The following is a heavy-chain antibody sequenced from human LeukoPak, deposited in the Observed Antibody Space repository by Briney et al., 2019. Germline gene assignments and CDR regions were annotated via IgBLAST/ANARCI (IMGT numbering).Heavy chain of an antibody. CDR2: IYYDGST. Sequence: SETLSLTCAVSGGSSSSSNWWNWVRQPQGKGLEWIGHIYYDGSTNYNPSLKSRVTISVDTSKNQFSLNLSSVTAADTAVYYCARGAVAGKMSWFDPWGQGTLVTVSS. CDR3: ARGAVAGKMSWFDP. V-gene: IGHV4-4*02. CDR1: GGSSSSSNW. J-gene: IGHJ5*02. D-gene: IGHD6-19*01.